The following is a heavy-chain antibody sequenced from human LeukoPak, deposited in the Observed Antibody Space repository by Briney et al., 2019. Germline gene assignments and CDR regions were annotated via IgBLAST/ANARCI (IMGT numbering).Heavy chain of an antibody. CDR2: IYHSGST. CDR3: ARVRGQPRSGLYYFDY. Sequence: TETLSLTCTVSGYSISSGCYWGWLRQPPGKGLEWIGSIYHSGSTYYNPSLKSRVTISVDTSKNQFSLKLSSVTSADTAVYYCARVRGQPRSGLYYFDYWGQGTLVTVSS. CDR1: GYSISSGCY. D-gene: IGHD1-26*01. V-gene: IGHV4-38-2*02. J-gene: IGHJ4*02.